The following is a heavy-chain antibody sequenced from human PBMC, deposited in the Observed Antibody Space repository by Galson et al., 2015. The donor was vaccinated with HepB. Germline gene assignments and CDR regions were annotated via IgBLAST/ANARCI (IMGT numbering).Heavy chain of an antibody. CDR2: IVVGSGNT. D-gene: IGHD5-12*01. CDR3: AAGPDIVATNYYGMDV. CDR1: GFTFTSSA. J-gene: IGHJ6*02. Sequence: SVKVSCKASGFTFTSSAMQWVRQARGQRLEWIGWIVVGSGNTNYAQKFQERVTITRDMSTSTAYMELSSLRSEDTAVYYCAAGPDIVATNYYGMDVWGQGTTVTVSS. V-gene: IGHV1-58*02.